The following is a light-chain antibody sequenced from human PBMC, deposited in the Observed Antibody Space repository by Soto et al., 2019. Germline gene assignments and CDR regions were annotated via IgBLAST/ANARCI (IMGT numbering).Light chain of an antibody. CDR2: DVS. CDR3: SSYVGDDFGVI. J-gene: IGLJ2*01. V-gene: IGLV2-8*01. Sequence: QSALTQSPSASGSPGQSVTISCTGSSSDVGIYDRVSWYQQYPGEVPKLIIHDVSQRPPGVPDRFSGSKSGNTASLTVSGLQAEDEADYYCSSYVGDDFGVIFGGGTKVTVL. CDR1: SSDVGIYDR.